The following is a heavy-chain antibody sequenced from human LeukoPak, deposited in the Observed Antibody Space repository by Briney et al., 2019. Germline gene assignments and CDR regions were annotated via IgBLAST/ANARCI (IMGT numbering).Heavy chain of an antibody. Sequence: ASVTVSCKTSGYTFSYYYIHWVRQAPGQGLEWMGTINPSSGGSTYAQKLQGRVTLTRDMSTSTDYLELSSLRSEDTAVYYCARDNSVRDEAWWFNPWGQGTLVTVSS. CDR2: INPSSGGS. D-gene: IGHD5-24*01. CDR1: GYTFSYYY. J-gene: IGHJ5*02. V-gene: IGHV1-46*04. CDR3: ARDNSVRDEAWWFNP.